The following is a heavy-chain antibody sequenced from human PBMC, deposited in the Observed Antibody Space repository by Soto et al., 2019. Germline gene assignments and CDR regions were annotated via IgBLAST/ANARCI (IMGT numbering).Heavy chain of an antibody. CDR3: ARAIRGFSYVVDY. V-gene: IGHV3-48*02. D-gene: IGHD5-18*01. CDR1: GFTFSSHS. CDR2: ISGSGATK. Sequence: EVQLVTSGGGLIQPGGSLILSCAASGFTFSSHSINWVRQAPGKGLEWVSYISGSGATKYYADSVKGRFTISRDNARNSQYMQVSSLSDEDTAVYYCARAIRGFSYVVDYWGQGTLVTVSS. J-gene: IGHJ4*02.